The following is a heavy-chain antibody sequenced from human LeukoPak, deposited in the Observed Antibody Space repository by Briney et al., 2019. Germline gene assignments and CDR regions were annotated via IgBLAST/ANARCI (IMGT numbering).Heavy chain of an antibody. D-gene: IGHD6-6*01. J-gene: IGHJ4*02. CDR1: GFTFSSYG. CDR3: AKGTKYSRLSGDGWDY. Sequence: GGSLRLSCAASGFTFSSYGMHWVRQAPGKGLEWVAVISYDGSNKYYADSVKGRFTISRDNSKNTLYLQMNNLRAEDTSVYYCAKGTKYSRLSGDGWDYWGQGTLVTVSS. CDR2: ISYDGSNK. V-gene: IGHV3-30*18.